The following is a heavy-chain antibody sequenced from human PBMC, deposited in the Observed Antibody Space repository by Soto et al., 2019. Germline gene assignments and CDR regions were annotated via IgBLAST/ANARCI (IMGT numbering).Heavy chain of an antibody. V-gene: IGHV4-59*08. CDR2: IYYSGST. J-gene: IGHJ6*03. CDR3: ARLPPRDYYYMDV. Sequence: QVQLQESGPGLVKPSETLSLTCTVSGGSISSYYWSWIRQPPGKGLEWIGYIYYSGSTNYNPSLTSRVTISVDTSKNQFSLKLSSVTAADTAVYYCARLPPRDYYYMDVWGKGTTVTVSS. CDR1: GGSISSYY.